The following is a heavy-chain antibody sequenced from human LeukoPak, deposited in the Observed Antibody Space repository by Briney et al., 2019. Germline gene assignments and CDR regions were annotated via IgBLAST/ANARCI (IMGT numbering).Heavy chain of an antibody. Sequence: SETLSLTCNVSGDAVTSNSYYWIRIRHPPGQGLEWIGYISYSGSTNYNTSLKSRITISVETSKSQFSLKLTSLTAADTAVYYCAAICFGNLATAYWSQGTLATASS. D-gene: IGHD3-10*01. J-gene: IGHJ4*02. CDR2: ISYSGST. V-gene: IGHV4-61*01. CDR3: AAICFGNLATAY. CDR1: GDAVTSNSYY.